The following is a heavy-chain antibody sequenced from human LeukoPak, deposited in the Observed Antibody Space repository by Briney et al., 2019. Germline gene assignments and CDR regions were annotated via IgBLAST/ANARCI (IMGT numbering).Heavy chain of an antibody. J-gene: IGHJ5*02. CDR3: ARGSGSSTRGWFDP. CDR2: ISYDGSNK. V-gene: IGHV3-30*03. Sequence: GGSLRLSCAASGFTFSSYGMHWVRQAPGKGLEWVAVISYDGSNKYYADSVKGRFTISRDNSKNTLYLQMNSLRGEDTSVYYCARGSGSSTRGWFDPWGQGTLVTVSS. CDR1: GFTFSSYG. D-gene: IGHD6-13*01.